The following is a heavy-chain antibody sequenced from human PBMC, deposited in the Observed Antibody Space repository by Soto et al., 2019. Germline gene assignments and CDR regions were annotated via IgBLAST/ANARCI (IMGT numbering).Heavy chain of an antibody. CDR1: GGSISSSSYY. D-gene: IGHD3-16*02. V-gene: IGHV4-39*01. Sequence: SETLSLTCTVSGGSISSSSYYWGWIRQPPGKGLEWIGSIYYSGSTYYNPSLKSRVTISVDTSKNQFSLKLSSVTAADTAVYYCARRGELSQINWFDPWGQGTLVTVSS. CDR3: ARRGELSQINWFDP. J-gene: IGHJ5*02. CDR2: IYYSGST.